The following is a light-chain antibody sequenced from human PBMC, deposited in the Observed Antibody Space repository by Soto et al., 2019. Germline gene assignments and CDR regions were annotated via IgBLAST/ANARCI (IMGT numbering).Light chain of an antibody. CDR1: QSVSSY. CDR3: QQRSNWPRT. Sequence: EIVLTQSPATLSLSPGERATVSCRASQSVSSYLAWYQQKPGQAPRLLIYDASNRATGIPARFSGSGSGTDFTLPISSLEPEDFAVYYCQQRSNWPRTFGQGTKVEIK. CDR2: DAS. V-gene: IGKV3-11*01. J-gene: IGKJ1*01.